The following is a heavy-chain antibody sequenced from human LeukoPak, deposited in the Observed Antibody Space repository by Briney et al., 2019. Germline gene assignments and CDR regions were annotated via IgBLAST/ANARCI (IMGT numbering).Heavy chain of an antibody. Sequence: AAVKVSCKASGYTFTSYGISWVRQAPGQGLEWMGWISAYNGNTNYAQKLQGRVTMTTDTSTSTAYMELRSLRSDDTGVYYCARETGGRIMIRFGGAKSKSFDYWGQGTLVTVSS. CDR2: ISAYNGNT. J-gene: IGHJ4*02. CDR1: GYTFTSYG. CDR3: ARETGGRIMIRFGGAKSKSFDY. D-gene: IGHD3-16*01. V-gene: IGHV1-18*01.